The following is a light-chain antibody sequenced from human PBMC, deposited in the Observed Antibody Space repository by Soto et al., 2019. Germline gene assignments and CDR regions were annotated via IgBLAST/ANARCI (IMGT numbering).Light chain of an antibody. CDR1: QGISSY. V-gene: IGKV1-9*01. J-gene: IGKJ2*01. CDR2: AAS. CDR3: QQLNSYPPNYA. Sequence: DIQLTQSPSFLSASVGDRVTITCRASQGISSYLAWYQQKPGKAPKLLIYAASTLQSGVPSRFSGSGSGTEFTLTISSLQPEDFATYYCQQLNSYPPNYAFGQGTKLEIK.